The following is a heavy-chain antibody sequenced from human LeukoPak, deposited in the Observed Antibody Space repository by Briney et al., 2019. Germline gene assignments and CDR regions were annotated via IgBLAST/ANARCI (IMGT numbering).Heavy chain of an antibody. CDR1: GFTVSSNS. J-gene: IGHJ4*02. CDR2: ISSSSSYI. D-gene: IGHD6-13*01. V-gene: IGHV3-21*01. Sequence: PGGSLRLSCTVSGFTVSSNSMSWVRQAPGKGLEWVSSISSSSSYIYYADSVKGRFTISRDNAKNSLYLQMNSLRAEDTAVYYCASILSSSWYLAYFDYWGQGTLVTVSS. CDR3: ASILSSSWYLAYFDY.